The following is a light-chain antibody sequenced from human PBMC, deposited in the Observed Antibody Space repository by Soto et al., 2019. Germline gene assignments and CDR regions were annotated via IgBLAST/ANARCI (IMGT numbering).Light chain of an antibody. CDR2: NNI. V-gene: IGLV1-44*01. CDR1: RSNIGSNY. CDR3: AAWDDSLNAWV. Sequence: QSVLTQPPSASGTPGQRVTISCSGSRSNIGSNYVYWYQQVAGTAPKLLLYNNIQRPSGVPNRFSGSKSGTSASLAISGLQSEDEADYYCAAWDDSLNAWVLGGGTKLTVL. J-gene: IGLJ3*02.